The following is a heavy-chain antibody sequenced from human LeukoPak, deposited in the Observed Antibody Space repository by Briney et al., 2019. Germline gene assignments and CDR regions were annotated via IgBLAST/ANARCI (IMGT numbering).Heavy chain of an antibody. CDR2: IYYSGST. CDR1: GGSISSYY. J-gene: IGHJ4*02. CDR3: AGSDY. Sequence: SETLSLTCTVSGGSISSYYWSWIRQPPGKGLEWIGYIYYSGSTNYNPSLKSRVTISVDTSKNQFSLKPSSVTAADTAVYYCAGSDYWGQGTLVTVSS. V-gene: IGHV4-59*01.